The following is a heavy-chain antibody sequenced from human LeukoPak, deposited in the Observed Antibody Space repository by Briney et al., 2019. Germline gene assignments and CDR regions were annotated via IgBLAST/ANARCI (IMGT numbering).Heavy chain of an antibody. CDR1: GFTFSSYS. CDR3: AKGEKTRPFGGVIDY. J-gene: IGHJ4*02. CDR2: ISSSSNYI. V-gene: IGHV3-21*04. D-gene: IGHD3-16*02. Sequence: GGSLRLSCAASGFTFSSYSMNWVRQAPGKGLEWVSSISSSSNYIYYADSMKGRFTISRDNSKNTLYLQMNSLRAEDTAVYYCAKGEKTRPFGGVIDYWGQGTLVTVSS.